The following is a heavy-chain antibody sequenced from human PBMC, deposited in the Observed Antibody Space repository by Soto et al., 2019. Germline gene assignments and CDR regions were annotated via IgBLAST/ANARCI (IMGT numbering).Heavy chain of an antibody. CDR1: GFTVSSNY. J-gene: IGHJ4*02. CDR3: ARGTRFTTSPLDY. D-gene: IGHD3-16*02. V-gene: IGHV3-53*01. Sequence: GGSLRLSCAASGFTVSSNYMSWVRQAPGKGLEWVSVIYSGGTTYYADSVRGRFTISRDNSKNTLYLQMNSLRAEDTAVYYCARGTRFTTSPLDYWGQGTLVTVSS. CDR2: IYSGGTT.